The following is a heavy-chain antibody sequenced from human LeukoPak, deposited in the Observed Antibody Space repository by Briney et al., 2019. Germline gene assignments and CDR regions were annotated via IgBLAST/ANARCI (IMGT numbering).Heavy chain of an antibody. CDR2: ISAGGATT. Sequence: GGSLRLSCGASGFTFSTYAMNWVRQAPGKGLEWVSAISAGGATTYYADSVKGRFTISRDNSKNTVYLQMNSLRAEDTAVYYCAKTYYDTTNFDYWGQGTLVTASS. V-gene: IGHV3-23*01. CDR1: GFTFSTYA. D-gene: IGHD3-22*01. CDR3: AKTYYDTTNFDY. J-gene: IGHJ4*02.